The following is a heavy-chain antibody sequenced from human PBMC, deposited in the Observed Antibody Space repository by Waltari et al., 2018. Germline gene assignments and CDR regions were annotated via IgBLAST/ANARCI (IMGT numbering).Heavy chain of an antibody. CDR3: ARQVTVAGPGDY. CDR1: GGSTSTYS. J-gene: IGHJ4*02. Sequence: QVQLQESGPGLGKPSETLSLTCTLSGGSTSTYSWRWLRPPPGKGLEWIGYIYYSGRTNYNPSLKSRVPISVDTSKNQFSLKLSSVTAADTAVYYCARQVTVAGPGDYWGQGTLVTVSS. CDR2: IYYSGRT. V-gene: IGHV4-59*08. D-gene: IGHD6-19*01.